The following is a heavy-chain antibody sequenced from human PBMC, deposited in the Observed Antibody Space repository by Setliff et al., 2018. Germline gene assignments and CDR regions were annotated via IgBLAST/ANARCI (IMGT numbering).Heavy chain of an antibody. CDR3: AKASLAYSFGYYFDS. V-gene: IGHV3-30*02. CDR2: IRYDGSYE. Sequence: GGSLRLSCTASESTFSSFGMHWVRQAPGKGLEWVGFIRYDGSYEYCADSVQGRFTISRDNSKNTLFLHMNNLRPEDTALYYCAKASLAYSFGYYFDSWGQGALVTVSS. J-gene: IGHJ4*01. CDR1: ESTFSSFG. D-gene: IGHD5-18*01.